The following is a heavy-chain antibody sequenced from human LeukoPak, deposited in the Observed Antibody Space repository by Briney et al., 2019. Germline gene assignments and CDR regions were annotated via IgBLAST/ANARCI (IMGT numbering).Heavy chain of an antibody. CDR1: GYTFSCYA. V-gene: IGHV3-23*01. D-gene: IGHD4-17*01. J-gene: IGHJ6*02. CDR2: ISGSGGST. CDR3: GYGDYYYYGMDV. Sequence: GGSLRLSCAASGYTFSCYAMSWVRQAPGKGLEWVSAISGSGGSTYYADSVKGRFTISRDNSKNTLYLQMNSLRAEDTAVYYCGYGDYYYYGMDVWGQGTTVTVSS.